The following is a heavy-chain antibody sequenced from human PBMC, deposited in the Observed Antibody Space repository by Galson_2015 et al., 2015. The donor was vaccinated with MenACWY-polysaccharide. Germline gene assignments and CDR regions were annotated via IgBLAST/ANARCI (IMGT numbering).Heavy chain of an antibody. D-gene: IGHD6-19*01. CDR1: GFTFSGYG. J-gene: IGHJ3*02. CDR3: AKFTAGAFDI. CDR2: ISYDGSNK. Sequence: SLRLSCAASGFTFSGYGMHWVRQAPGKGLEWVAVISYDGSNKYYADSVKGRFTISRDNSKNTLYLRMNSLRAEDTAVCYCAKFTAGAFDIWGQGTMVTVSS. V-gene: IGHV3-30*18.